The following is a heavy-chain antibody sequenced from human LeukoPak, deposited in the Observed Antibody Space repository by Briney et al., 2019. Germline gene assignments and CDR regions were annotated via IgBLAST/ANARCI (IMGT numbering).Heavy chain of an antibody. CDR2: INPSGGST. V-gene: IGHV1-46*01. J-gene: IGHJ6*03. CDR1: GYTFTSYY. Sequence: ASVKVSCKASGYTFTSYYMHWVRQAPGQGLEWMGIINPSGGSTSYAQKFQGRVTMTRGMSTSTVYMELSSLRSEDTAVYYCARGGGLRFLEWSPPDYYYYMDVWGKGTTVTVSS. D-gene: IGHD3-3*01. CDR3: ARGGGLRFLEWSPPDYYYYMDV.